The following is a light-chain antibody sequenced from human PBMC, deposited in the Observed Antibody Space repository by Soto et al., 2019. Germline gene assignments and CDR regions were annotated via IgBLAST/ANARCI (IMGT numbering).Light chain of an antibody. V-gene: IGKV1-39*01. CDR1: QSISKF. J-gene: IGKJ5*01. CDR2: AAS. CDR3: QQNYNTPIT. Sequence: DFELTQAPSSLSAFVGDRDSISCRASQSISKFLSWYQQRPGTAPKLLIYAASSLESGVPSRFSGSGSGTDFTLTISSLQPEDFATYYCQQNYNTPITFGQGTRLEIK.